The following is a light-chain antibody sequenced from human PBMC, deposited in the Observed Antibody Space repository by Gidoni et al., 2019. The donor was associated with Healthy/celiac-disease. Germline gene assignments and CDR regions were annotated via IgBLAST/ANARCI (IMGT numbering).Light chain of an antibody. CDR1: QGISSY. V-gene: IGKV1-9*01. CDR3: QQLNSYLSFT. Sequence: DIQLSQSRSFLSASVGDRVTIPCRASQGISSYLARYQQKPGQAPKLLIYAASTLQSGVPSRFSGSGSGTEFTLTISSLQPEDFATYYCQQLNSYLSFTFGPGTKVDIK. J-gene: IGKJ3*01. CDR2: AAS.